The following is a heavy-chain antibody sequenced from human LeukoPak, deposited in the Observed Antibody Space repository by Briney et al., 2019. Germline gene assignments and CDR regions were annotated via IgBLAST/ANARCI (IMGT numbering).Heavy chain of an antibody. Sequence: GGSLRLSCAASGFIFSSYWMSWVRQAPGKGLEWVANIKQDGSEKYYVDSVKGRFTISRDNSKNTLYLQMNSLRAEDTAVYYCAKDSSYYYDSSGYFDYWGQGTLVTVSS. CDR2: IKQDGSEK. D-gene: IGHD3-22*01. V-gene: IGHV3-7*01. CDR3: AKDSSYYYDSSGYFDY. CDR1: GFIFSSYW. J-gene: IGHJ4*02.